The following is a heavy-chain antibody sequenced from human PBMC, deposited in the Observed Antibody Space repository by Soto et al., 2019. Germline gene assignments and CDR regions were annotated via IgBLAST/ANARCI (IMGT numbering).Heavy chain of an antibody. J-gene: IGHJ1*01. V-gene: IGHV6-1*01. CDR1: GDSVSSNSAA. D-gene: IGHD6-19*01. Sequence: KQSPTLSLPCAISGDSVSSNSAAWNWIRQSPSRGLEWLGRTYYRSKWYNDYAVSVKSRITINPDTSKNQFSLQLNSVTPEDTAVYYCARIAVADQGEYFQHWGQGTLVTVSS. CDR2: TYYRSKWYN. CDR3: ARIAVADQGEYFQH.